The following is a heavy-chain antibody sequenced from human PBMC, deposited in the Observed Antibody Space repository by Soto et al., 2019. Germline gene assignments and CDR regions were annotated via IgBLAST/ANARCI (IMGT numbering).Heavy chain of an antibody. D-gene: IGHD6-19*01. J-gene: IGHJ4*02. CDR3: ASAVAVPADFDY. CDR1: GYTFTSYA. Sequence: QVQLVQSGAEEKKPGASVKVSCKASGYTFTSYAMHWVRQAPGQRLEWMGWINAGNGNTKYSQKFQGRVTITRGTSARTAYMELSSLRSEDTAVYYCASAVAVPADFDYWGQGTLVTVSS. CDR2: INAGNGNT. V-gene: IGHV1-3*05.